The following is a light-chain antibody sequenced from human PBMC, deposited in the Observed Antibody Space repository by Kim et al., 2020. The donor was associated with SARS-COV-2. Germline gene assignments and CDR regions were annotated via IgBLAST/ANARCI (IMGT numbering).Light chain of an antibody. V-gene: IGLV1-40*01. J-gene: IGLJ1*01. CDR2: RDN. CDR1: SSNIGAVYD. Sequence: QRVTISCTGSSSNIGAVYDVHWYQQLPGTAPKLLIYRDNYRPSGVPDRFSGSKSGTSASLAITGLQAEDEADYYCQSYDSSLNGYVFGTGTMVTVL. CDR3: QSYDSSLNGYV.